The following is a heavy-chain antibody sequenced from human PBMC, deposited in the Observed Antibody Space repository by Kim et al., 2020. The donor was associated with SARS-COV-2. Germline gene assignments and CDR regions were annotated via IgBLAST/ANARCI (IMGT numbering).Heavy chain of an antibody. CDR3: ARPLSYYGDYLYY. J-gene: IGHJ4*02. V-gene: IGHV5-51*01. CDR1: GYSFTSYW. CDR2: IYPGDSDT. D-gene: IGHD4-17*01. Sequence: GESPKISCKGSGYSFTSYWIGWVRQMPGKGLEWMGIIYPGDSDTRYSPSFQGQVTISADKSISTAYLQCSSLKASDTARYYCARPLSYYGDYLYYWGQGTLVTVSS.